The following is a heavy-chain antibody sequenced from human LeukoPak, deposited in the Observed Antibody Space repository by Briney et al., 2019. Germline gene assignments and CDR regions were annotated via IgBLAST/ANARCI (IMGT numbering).Heavy chain of an antibody. J-gene: IGHJ4*02. V-gene: IGHV3-23*01. D-gene: IGHD1-26*01. CDR3: AKEGVEMGAYSCDY. CDR2: ISGSGGST. Sequence: GGSLRLSCAASGFTFSSYAMSWVRQAPGKGLEWVSAISGSGGSTYYADSVKGRFTISRDNSKNTLYRQMNSLRAEDTAVYYCAKEGVEMGAYSCDYWGQGTLVTVSS. CDR1: GFTFSSYA.